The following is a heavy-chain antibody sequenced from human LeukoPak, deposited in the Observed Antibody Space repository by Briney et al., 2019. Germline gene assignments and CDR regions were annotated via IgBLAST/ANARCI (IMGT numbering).Heavy chain of an antibody. CDR2: ISSGSSYI. D-gene: IGHD2-8*01. V-gene: IGHV3-21*01. CDR1: GFTFSSYS. Sequence: GGSLRLSCAASGFTFSSYSMNWVRQAPGKGLEWVSSISSGSSYIYYADSVKGRFTISRDNGKNSLYPQMNSLRAEDTAVYYCARDGPKYCSNGVCYAPVDPWGQGTLVTVSS. CDR3: ARDGPKYCSNGVCYAPVDP. J-gene: IGHJ5*02.